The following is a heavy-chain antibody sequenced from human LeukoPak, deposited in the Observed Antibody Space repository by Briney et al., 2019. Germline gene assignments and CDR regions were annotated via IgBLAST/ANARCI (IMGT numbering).Heavy chain of an antibody. CDR2: IHNSGTS. CDR3: TRGAGWLIDY. D-gene: IGHD3-16*01. Sequence: SETLSLTCTVSGGSISSSSYYWGWIRQPPGKGLEWIGYIHNSGTSTYNLSLKSRVTISADTSKNQFSLKLNSMTTADTAVYYCTRGAGWLIDYWGQGILVTVSS. V-gene: IGHV4-61*05. J-gene: IGHJ4*02. CDR1: GGSISSSSYY.